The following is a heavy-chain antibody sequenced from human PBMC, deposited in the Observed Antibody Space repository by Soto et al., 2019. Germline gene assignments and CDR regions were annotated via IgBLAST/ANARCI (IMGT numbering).Heavy chain of an antibody. D-gene: IGHD2-21*02. CDR3: ARASPVICGGDPCYRLDSSFDS. J-gene: IGHJ5*01. CDR2: IIPLFGTP. Sequence: QVQLVQSGAEVRKPGSSLRVSCKSSGATFSTTGISWVRQAPGQGLEWMGGIIPLFGTPKYARKFQGRVSIPADESTNTVHMELNSLRPDDAAVYYCARASPVICGGDPCYRLDSSFDSWGQGSLVIVSS. V-gene: IGHV1-69*01. CDR1: GATFSTTG.